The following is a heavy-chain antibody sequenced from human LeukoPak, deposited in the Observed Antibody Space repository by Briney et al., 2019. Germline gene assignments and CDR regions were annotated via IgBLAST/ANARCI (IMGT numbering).Heavy chain of an antibody. D-gene: IGHD2-2*01. CDR1: GFSPGDYA. Sequence: PGGSLTLSCEASGFSPGDYAMHWVRQIPGKGLEWVSGITWDSGTIDYAGSVRGRFTISRDNAKNFQYLQMNTLRPEDTAIYYCAKGKSIASLWYMDDWGKGTTVIVSS. CDR2: ITWDSGTI. V-gene: IGHV3-9*02. J-gene: IGHJ6*03. CDR3: AKGKSIASLWYMDD.